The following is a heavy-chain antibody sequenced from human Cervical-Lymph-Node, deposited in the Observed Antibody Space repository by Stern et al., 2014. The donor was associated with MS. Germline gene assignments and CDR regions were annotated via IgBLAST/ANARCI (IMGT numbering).Heavy chain of an antibody. J-gene: IGHJ6*02. Sequence: ESGPALVKSTQTLTLTCAFSGFSLTTTGMSVTWIRQPPGKALEWLSLLEWADDKYYSTSLKTRLTVSKDSSVNQVVLTLTNIDPADTATYYCARTLAAAGTAYYYGMDVWGQGTTVTVSS. CDR3: ARTLAAAGTAYYYGMDV. D-gene: IGHD6-25*01. CDR2: LEWADDK. V-gene: IGHV2-70*01. CDR1: GFSLTTTGMS.